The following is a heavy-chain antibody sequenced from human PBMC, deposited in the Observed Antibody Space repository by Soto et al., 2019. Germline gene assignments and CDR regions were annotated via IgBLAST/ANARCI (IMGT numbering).Heavy chain of an antibody. CDR1: GFTFSSYA. CDR2: ISYDGSNK. Sequence: QVQLVESGGGVVQPGRSLRLSCAASGFTFSSYAMHWVRQAPGKGLEWVAVISYDGSNKYYADSVKGRFTISRDNSKNTLYLQMNSLRAEDTAVYYGASVLAAAGGKGDDWGQGTLVTVSS. CDR3: ASVLAAAGGKGDD. J-gene: IGHJ4*02. D-gene: IGHD6-13*01. V-gene: IGHV3-30-3*01.